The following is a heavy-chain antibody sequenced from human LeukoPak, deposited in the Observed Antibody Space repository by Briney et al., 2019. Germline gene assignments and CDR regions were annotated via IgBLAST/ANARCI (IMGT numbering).Heavy chain of an antibody. CDR1: GGSISSYY. J-gene: IGHJ5*02. V-gene: IGHV4-59*01. CDR3: ARHGYSSGSLAWFDP. D-gene: IGHD6-19*01. Sequence: SETLSLTCTVAGGSISSYYWSWIRQPPGKGLEWIGYIYYSGSTDYNPSLKSRVTISVDTSKNQFSLKLSSVTAADTAVYYCARHGYSSGSLAWFDPWGQGTQVTVSS. CDR2: IYYSGST.